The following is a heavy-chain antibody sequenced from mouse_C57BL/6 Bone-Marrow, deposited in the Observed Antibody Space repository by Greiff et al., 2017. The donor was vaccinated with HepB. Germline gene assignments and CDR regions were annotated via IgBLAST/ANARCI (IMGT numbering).Heavy chain of an antibody. CDR2: IDPNSGGN. V-gene: IGHV1-72*01. D-gene: IGHD1-1*01. J-gene: IGHJ3*01. CDR3: ARDYYGSSPWFAY. CDR1: GYTFTSYW. Sequence: VQLQQSGAELVKPGASVKLSCKASGYTFTSYWLHWVKQRPGRGLEWIGRIDPNSGGNKYNEKFKSKATLTVDKPSITAYMQLSSLTSEDSAVYYCARDYYGSSPWFAYWGQGTLVTVSA.